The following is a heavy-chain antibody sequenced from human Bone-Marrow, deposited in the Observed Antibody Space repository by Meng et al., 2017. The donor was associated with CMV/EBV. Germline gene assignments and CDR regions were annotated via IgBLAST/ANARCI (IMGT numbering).Heavy chain of an antibody. V-gene: IGHV3-21*01. CDR2: ISSSSSYI. CDR3: AKDRLGGAAAGTAPRYYGMDV. D-gene: IGHD6-13*01. J-gene: IGHJ6*02. CDR1: GFTFSSYS. Sequence: GESLKISCAASGFTFSSYSMNWVRQAPGKGLEWVSSISSSSSYIYYADSVKGRFTISRDNAKNSLYLQMNSLRAEDTAVYYCAKDRLGGAAAGTAPRYYGMDVWGQGTTVTVSS.